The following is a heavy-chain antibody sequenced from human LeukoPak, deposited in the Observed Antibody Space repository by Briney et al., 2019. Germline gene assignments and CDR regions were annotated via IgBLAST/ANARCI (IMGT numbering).Heavy chain of an antibody. CDR2: IGPTSTKN. Sequence: GGSLRLSCAASGFKFSDSYMSWIRQAPGKGLEWISYIGPTSTKNSYADSVEGRFTISRDNDRNSLYLQMDSLEDGDTAIYYCARGGNWFDPWGQGTLVTASS. D-gene: IGHD3-16*01. CDR1: GFKFSDSY. J-gene: IGHJ5*02. V-gene: IGHV3-11*04. CDR3: ARGGNWFDP.